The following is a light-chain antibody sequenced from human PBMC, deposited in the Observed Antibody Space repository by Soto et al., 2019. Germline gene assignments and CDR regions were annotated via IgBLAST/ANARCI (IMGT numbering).Light chain of an antibody. CDR1: QSDSSSY. Sequence: EIVLTQSPGTPSLSPGERATLSCRASQSDSSSYLAWYQQKPGQAPRLLIYGASSRATGIPDRFSGSGSGTDFTLTISRLEPEDFAVYYCQQYGSSPRTFGQGTKVEIK. CDR2: GAS. CDR3: QQYGSSPRT. J-gene: IGKJ1*01. V-gene: IGKV3-20*01.